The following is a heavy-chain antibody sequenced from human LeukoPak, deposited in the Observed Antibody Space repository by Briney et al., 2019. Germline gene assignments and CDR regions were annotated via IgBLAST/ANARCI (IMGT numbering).Heavy chain of an antibody. Sequence: EASVKVSCKSSGYIFISYAPHWVRQGPGQRLDWMGWINAGNGNTKYAQNFQDRVTITRDTSASTAYMNLRSLKSEDTAVYYCARLKSYSGCTKDAALEYWGQGTLVTVSS. D-gene: IGHD6-19*01. CDR1: GYIFISYA. J-gene: IGHJ4*02. V-gene: IGHV1-3*01. CDR3: ARLKSYSGCTKDAALEY. CDR2: INAGNGNT.